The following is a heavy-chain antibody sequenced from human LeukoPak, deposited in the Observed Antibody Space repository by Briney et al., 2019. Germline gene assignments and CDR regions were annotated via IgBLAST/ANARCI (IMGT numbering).Heavy chain of an antibody. CDR3: ARDSRISTSEMGAFDI. Sequence: ASVKVSCKASGYTFTSYGISWVRQAPGQGLEWMGWISAYNGSTNYAQKLQGRVIMTTDTATSTAYMELRSLISDDTAVYYCARDSRISTSEMGAFDIWGQGTMVTVSS. CDR2: ISAYNGST. CDR1: GYTFTSYG. D-gene: IGHD2-2*01. V-gene: IGHV1-18*01. J-gene: IGHJ3*02.